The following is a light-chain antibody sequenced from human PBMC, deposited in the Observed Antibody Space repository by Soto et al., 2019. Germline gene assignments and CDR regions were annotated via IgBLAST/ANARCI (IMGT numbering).Light chain of an antibody. CDR3: CSFAISSTYV. CDR2: EVS. Sequence: QSALTQPASASGSPGQSITISCTGTSSDVGNYNLVSWYQQHPGKVPKFIIYEVSKRPSGISNRFSGSKSGNTASLTISGLQAEDEADYYCCSFAISSTYVFGSGTKLTVL. J-gene: IGLJ1*01. CDR1: SSDVGNYNL. V-gene: IGLV2-23*02.